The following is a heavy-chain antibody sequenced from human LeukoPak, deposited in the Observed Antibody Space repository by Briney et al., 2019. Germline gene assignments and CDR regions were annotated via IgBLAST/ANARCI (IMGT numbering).Heavy chain of an antibody. Sequence: ASVKVSCKVSGYSVTEVAIHWVRQTPGEGLEWMGGFHPKDADMIYAQKFQGRVTMTQDTSTDTVYMELSSLRSDDTAVYYCARTPSVVPAAGGCQHWGQGTLVTVSS. CDR3: ARTPSVVPAAGGCQH. CDR2: FHPKDADM. CDR1: GYSVTEVA. D-gene: IGHD2-2*01. J-gene: IGHJ1*01. V-gene: IGHV1-24*01.